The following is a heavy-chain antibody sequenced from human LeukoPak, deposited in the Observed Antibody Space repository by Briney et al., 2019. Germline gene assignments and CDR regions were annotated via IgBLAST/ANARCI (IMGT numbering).Heavy chain of an antibody. D-gene: IGHD2-2*01. V-gene: IGHV1-2*02. CDR1: GYTFTGYY. CDR2: INPNSGGT. CDR3: ARDAEIVVVPAAAYAFDI. J-gene: IGHJ3*02. Sequence: ASVKASCKASGYTFTGYYMHWVRQAPGQGLEWMGWINPNSGGTNYAQKFQGRVTMTRDTSISTAYMELSRLRSDDTAVYYCARDAEIVVVPAAAYAFDIWGQGTMVTVSS.